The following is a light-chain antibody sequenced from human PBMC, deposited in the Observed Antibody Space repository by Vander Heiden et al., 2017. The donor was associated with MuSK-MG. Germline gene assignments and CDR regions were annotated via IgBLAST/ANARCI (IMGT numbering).Light chain of an antibody. Sequence: IKIHQSPASLSASVGDRVTITCRASQGISKYLAWYQQKPGKVPKLLIYAASTLQSGVPSRFSGSGSGTEFTLTISSLQSEDVAAYYCQKYNSGPRTFGQGTRLEIK. CDR2: AAS. CDR3: QKYNSGPRT. CDR1: QGISKY. J-gene: IGKJ5*01. V-gene: IGKV1-27*01.